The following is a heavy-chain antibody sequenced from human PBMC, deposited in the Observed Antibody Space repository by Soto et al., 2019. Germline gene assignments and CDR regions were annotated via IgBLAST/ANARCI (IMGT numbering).Heavy chain of an antibody. CDR2: IIPIFGTA. V-gene: IGHV1-69*13. CDR3: ERALRYFDWLWAARATGPSNYYYYGMDV. D-gene: IGHD3-9*01. CDR1: GGTFSSYA. Sequence: SVKVSCKASGGTFSSYAISWVRQAPGQGLEWMGGIIPIFGTANYAQKFQGRVTITADESTSTAYMELSSLRSEDTAVYYCERALRYFDWLWAARATGPSNYYYYGMDVWGQGTTVTVSS. J-gene: IGHJ6*02.